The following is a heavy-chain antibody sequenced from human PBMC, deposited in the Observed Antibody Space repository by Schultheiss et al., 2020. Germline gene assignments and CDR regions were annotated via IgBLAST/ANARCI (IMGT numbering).Heavy chain of an antibody. CDR1: GFTFSSYA. Sequence: GGSLRLSCAASGFTFSSYAMNWVRQAPGKGLEWDSVISGSGGSTYYADSVKGRFTISRDNSKNTLYLQMSSLRAEDTAVYYCVKALPLYSSSYYFDYWGQGTLVTVSS. V-gene: IGHV3-23*01. CDR3: VKALPLYSSSYYFDY. J-gene: IGHJ4*02. D-gene: IGHD6-6*01. CDR2: ISGSGGST.